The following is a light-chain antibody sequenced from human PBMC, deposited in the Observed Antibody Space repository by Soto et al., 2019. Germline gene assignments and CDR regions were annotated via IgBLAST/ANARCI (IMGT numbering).Light chain of an antibody. Sequence: SPGTLSLSKLERASLSCMASQSVSSDLAWYQQKPGQAPRLLMYEVSTRATGIPARFSGGGSGTDFTLTISSLEPEDFAVCYCQQRSDWPWTFGQGTKVDIK. V-gene: IGKV3-11*01. CDR1: QSVSSD. CDR3: QQRSDWPWT. CDR2: EVS. J-gene: IGKJ1*01.